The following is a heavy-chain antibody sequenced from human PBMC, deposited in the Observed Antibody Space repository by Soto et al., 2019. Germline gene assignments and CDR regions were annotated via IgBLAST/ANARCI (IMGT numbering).Heavy chain of an antibody. D-gene: IGHD2-2*01. V-gene: IGHV4-31*03. CDR3: ARGGYDQLLTYYYYYGMDV. CDR1: GGSISSGGYY. J-gene: IGHJ6*02. CDR2: IYYSGST. Sequence: SETLSLTCTVSGGSISSGGYYWSWIRQHPGKGLEWIGYIYYSGSTYYNPSLKSRVTISVDTSKNQFSLKLSSVTAADTAVYYCARGGYDQLLTYYYYYGMDVWGQGTTVTV.